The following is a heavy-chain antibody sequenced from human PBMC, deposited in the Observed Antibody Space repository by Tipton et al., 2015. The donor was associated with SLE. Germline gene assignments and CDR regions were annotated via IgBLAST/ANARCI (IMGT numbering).Heavy chain of an antibody. J-gene: IGHJ3*01. CDR2: IYPADSDT. CDR3: ARLPVTTHYAFDF. D-gene: IGHD4-17*01. CDR1: GYKFHAYW. V-gene: IGHV5-51*03. Sequence: QLVQSGAEVKKPGESLKISCQGSGYKFHAYWIAWVRQMPGKGLEWMGIIYPADSDTRYSPSFQGQVTISADRSISTAYLQWSSLKASDTAIYYCARLPVTTHYAFDFWGQGTMVTVSS.